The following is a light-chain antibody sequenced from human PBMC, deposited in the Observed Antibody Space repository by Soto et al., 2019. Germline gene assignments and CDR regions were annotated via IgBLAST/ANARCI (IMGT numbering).Light chain of an antibody. CDR1: QSIRSN. CDR2: GAS. CDR3: QQYNNWAWT. Sequence: EIVMTQSPATLSVSPGERATLSCRASQSIRSNLAWYQQKPGQAPRLLIYGASSRAAGIPARFSGSGYGTEFTRTSSSLQSEDFAGYYCQQYNNWAWTFGQATKVEIK. J-gene: IGKJ1*01. V-gene: IGKV3-15*01.